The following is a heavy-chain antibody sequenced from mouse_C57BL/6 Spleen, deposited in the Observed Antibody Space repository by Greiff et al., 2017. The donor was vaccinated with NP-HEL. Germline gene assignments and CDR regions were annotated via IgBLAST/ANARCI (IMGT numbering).Heavy chain of an antibody. CDR2: INPNNGGT. CDR3: AREDRFYGSSSYYFDY. Sequence: EVQLQQSGPELVKPGASVKISCKASGYTFTDYYMNWVKQSHGKSLEWIGDINPNNGGTSYNQKFKGKATLTVDKSSSTAYMELRSLTSEDSAVYYCAREDRFYGSSSYYFDYWGKGTTLTVSS. D-gene: IGHD1-1*01. J-gene: IGHJ2*01. CDR1: GYTFTDYY. V-gene: IGHV1-26*01.